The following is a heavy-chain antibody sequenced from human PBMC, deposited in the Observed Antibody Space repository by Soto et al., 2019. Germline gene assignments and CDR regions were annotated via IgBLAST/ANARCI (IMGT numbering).Heavy chain of an antibody. CDR2: MNPNSGNT. J-gene: IGHJ5*02. Sequence: GASVKVSCKSFGYSFTSFDVHWVRQASGQGLEWMGWMNPNSGNTDYAQRFQGRVTMTRNTSINTAYMELNSLTSDDTAVYYCAKGDWFENYLDPWGDGTLVTVSS. D-gene: IGHD3-9*01. CDR3: AKGDWFENYLDP. V-gene: IGHV1-8*02. CDR1: GYSFTSFD.